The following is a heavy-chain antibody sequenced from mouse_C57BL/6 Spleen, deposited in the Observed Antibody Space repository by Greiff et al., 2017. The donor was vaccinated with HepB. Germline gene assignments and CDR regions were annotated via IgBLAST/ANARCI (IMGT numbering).Heavy chain of an antibody. CDR3: ARDYGSSYSWFAY. CDR2: IDPSDSYT. V-gene: IGHV1-50*01. Sequence: QVQLQQPGAELVKPGASVKLSCKASGYTFTSYWMQWVKQRPGQGLEWIGEIDPSDSYTNYNQKFKGKATLTVDTPSSTAYMQLSSLTSEESAVYYCARDYGSSYSWFAYWGQGTLVTVSA. CDR1: GYTFTSYW. D-gene: IGHD1-1*01. J-gene: IGHJ3*01.